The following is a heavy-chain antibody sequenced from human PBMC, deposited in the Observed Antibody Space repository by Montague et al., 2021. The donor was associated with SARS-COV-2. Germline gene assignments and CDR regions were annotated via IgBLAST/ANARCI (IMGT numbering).Heavy chain of an antibody. V-gene: IGHV4-34*01. CDR3: ARRALGNCSGGSCYSAFDY. Sequence: SETLSLTCAIYDGSLSNYYWNWIRQPPGKGLECIGEINRGGNTNYNPSLKSRVTISVDTSKSQFSLKLSSVTAADTAVYYCARRALGNCSGGSCYSAFDYWGQGTLVTVSS. CDR2: INRGGNT. CDR1: DGSLSNYY. J-gene: IGHJ4*02. D-gene: IGHD2-15*01.